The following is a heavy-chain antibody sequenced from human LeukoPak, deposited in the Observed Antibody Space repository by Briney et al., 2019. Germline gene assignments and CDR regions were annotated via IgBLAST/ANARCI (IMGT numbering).Heavy chain of an antibody. CDR3: AKCLKWFGERNNYYYYMDV. J-gene: IGHJ6*03. CDR2: INSDGSST. V-gene: IGHV3-74*01. Sequence: GGSLRLSCAASGFTFSSYWMHWVRQAPGKGLVWVSRINSDGSSTSYADSVKGRFTISRDNAKNTLYLQMNSMRAEDTAVYYCAKCLKWFGERNNYYYYMDVWGKGTTVTISS. D-gene: IGHD3-10*01. CDR1: GFTFSSYW.